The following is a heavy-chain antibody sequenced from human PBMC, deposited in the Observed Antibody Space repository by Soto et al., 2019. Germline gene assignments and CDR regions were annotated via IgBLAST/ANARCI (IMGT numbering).Heavy chain of an antibody. V-gene: IGHV3-73*02. D-gene: IGHD5-18*01. CDR2: IQTKSNDYST. J-gene: IGHJ4*02. Sequence: ELQLVESGGALVQPGGSLRLSCAASGSTFSDSAMHWVRLASGKGLAWVGRIQTKSNDYSTAYGESVKGRFTISRDESKDTAYLQMNSLKADDTAVYFCTCSVSGDTGLHFWGQGTLVTVSS. CDR3: TCSVSGDTGLHF. CDR1: GSTFSDSA.